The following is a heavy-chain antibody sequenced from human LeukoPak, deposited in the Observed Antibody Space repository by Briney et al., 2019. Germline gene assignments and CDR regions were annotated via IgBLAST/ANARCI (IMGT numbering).Heavy chain of an antibody. CDR2: ISYDGSNK. CDR3: AKGGCTNGVCYNDY. Sequence: GTLRLSCAASGFTFSSYGMHWVRQAPGKGLEWVAVISYDGSNKYYADSVKGRFTISRDNSKNTLYLQMNSLRAEDTAVYYCAKGGCTNGVCYNDYWGQGTLVTVSS. V-gene: IGHV3-30*18. D-gene: IGHD2-8*01. J-gene: IGHJ4*02. CDR1: GFTFSSYG.